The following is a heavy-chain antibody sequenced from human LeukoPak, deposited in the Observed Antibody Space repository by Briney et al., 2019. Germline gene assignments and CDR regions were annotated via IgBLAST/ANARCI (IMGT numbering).Heavy chain of an antibody. D-gene: IGHD4-17*01. J-gene: IGHJ4*02. CDR1: GYTFTGYY. Sequence: GASVKVSCKASGYTFTGYYMHWVRQAPGQGLEWMGWINTNTGNPTYAQGFTGRFVFSLDTSVSTAYLQISSLKAEDTAVYYCARVTDYGDYVIGYWGQGTLVTVSS. CDR3: ARVTDYGDYVIGY. CDR2: INTNTGNP. V-gene: IGHV7-4-1*02.